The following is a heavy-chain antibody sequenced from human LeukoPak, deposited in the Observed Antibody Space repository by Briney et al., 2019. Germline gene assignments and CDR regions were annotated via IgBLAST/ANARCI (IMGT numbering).Heavy chain of an antibody. CDR2: INPSGGST. D-gene: IGHD6-13*01. J-gene: IGHJ4*02. V-gene: IGHV1-46*01. CDR3: ARVPKQQLVLGYYFDY. CDR1: GYTFTSYY. Sequence: ASVKVSCKASGYTFTSYYMHWVRQAPGQGLEWMGIINPSGGSTSYAQKFQGRVTMTRDTSTSTVYMELSSLRSEDTAVYYCARVPKQQLVLGYYFDYWGQGTLVTVSS.